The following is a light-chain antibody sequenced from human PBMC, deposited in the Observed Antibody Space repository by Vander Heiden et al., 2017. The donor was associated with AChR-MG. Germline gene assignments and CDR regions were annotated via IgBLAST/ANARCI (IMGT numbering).Light chain of an antibody. J-gene: IGLJ2*01. V-gene: IGLV3-9*01. Sequence: SYELTQPLPVSVALGQTARITCGENNIGGKNVHWYQQKPGQAPVVVIYRDSSRPSGIPGRFSGSNSGNTATLTISRAQAGDEADYCCQKWDSSTGHVVFGGGTKLTVL. CDR1: NIGGKN. CDR3: QKWDSSTGHVV. CDR2: RDS.